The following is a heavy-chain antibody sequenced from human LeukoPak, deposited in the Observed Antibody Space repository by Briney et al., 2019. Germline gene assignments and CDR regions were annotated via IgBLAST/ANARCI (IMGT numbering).Heavy chain of an antibody. V-gene: IGHV3-48*01. J-gene: IGHJ4*02. CDR3: ARPYYYGSGSHSVPAD. CDR2: ISSSSSTI. D-gene: IGHD3-10*01. Sequence: GGSLRLSCAASGFTFSSYSMNWVRQAPGKGLEWVSYISSSSSTIYYADSVKGRFTISRDNAKNSLYLQMNSLRAEDTAVYYCARPYYYGSGSHSVPADWGQGTLVTVSS. CDR1: GFTFSSYS.